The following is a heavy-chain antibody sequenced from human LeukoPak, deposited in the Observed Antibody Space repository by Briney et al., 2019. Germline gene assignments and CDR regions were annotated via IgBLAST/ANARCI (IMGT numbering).Heavy chain of an antibody. CDR3: AREAGGGVIDY. J-gene: IGHJ4*02. V-gene: IGHV1-18*01. CDR1: GYTFTSYG. Sequence: GASVKVSCKASGYTFTSYGISWVRQAAGQGHEWMRWISAYNGNANYAQKLQGRVTMTTDTSTSTAYMELRSLRSDDTAVYYCAREAGGGVIDYWGQGTLVTVSS. D-gene: IGHD2-8*02. CDR2: ISAYNGNA.